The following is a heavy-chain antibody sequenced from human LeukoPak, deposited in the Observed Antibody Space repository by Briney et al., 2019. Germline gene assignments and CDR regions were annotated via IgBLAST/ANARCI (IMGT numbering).Heavy chain of an antibody. J-gene: IGHJ4*02. V-gene: IGHV1-69*13. CDR2: IIPIFGTA. D-gene: IGHD3-10*01. Sequence: GASVKVSCKASGGTFSSYAISWVRQAPGRGLAWMGGIIPIFGTANYAQKFQGRVTITADESTSTAYMELSSLRSEDTAVYYCARAIGSGSYRPMGYWGQGTLVTVSS. CDR3: ARAIGSGSYRPMGY. CDR1: GGTFSSYA.